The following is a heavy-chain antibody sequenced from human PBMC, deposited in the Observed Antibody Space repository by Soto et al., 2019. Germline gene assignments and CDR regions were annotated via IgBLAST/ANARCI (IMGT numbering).Heavy chain of an antibody. CDR3: AREGVTMVRERYDDAFDI. Sequence: ASVKGSCKASGYTFPSYGISWVRQAPGQGLEWMGWISAYNGNTNYAQKLQGRVTMTTDTSTSTAYMELRSLRSDDTAVYYCAREGVTMVRERYDDAFDIWGQLTMVTVSS. CDR1: GYTFPSYG. V-gene: IGHV1-18*01. D-gene: IGHD3-10*01. CDR2: ISAYNGNT. J-gene: IGHJ3*02.